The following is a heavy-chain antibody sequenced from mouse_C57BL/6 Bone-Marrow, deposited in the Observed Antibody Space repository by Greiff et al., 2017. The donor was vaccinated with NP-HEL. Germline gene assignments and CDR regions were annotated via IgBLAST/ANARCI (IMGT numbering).Heavy chain of an antibody. D-gene: IGHD1-1*01. CDR3: ARNLDYYGSSDWYFDV. CDR1: GFSLTSYA. CDR2: IWTGGGT. J-gene: IGHJ1*03. V-gene: IGHV2-9-1*01. Sequence: VQRVESGPGLVAPSQSLSITCTVSGFSLTSYAISWVRQPPGKGLEWLGVIWTGGGTNYNLALKSRLSISKDNPKSQVFLKMNSLQTDDTARYYCARNLDYYGSSDWYFDVWGTGTTVTVSS.